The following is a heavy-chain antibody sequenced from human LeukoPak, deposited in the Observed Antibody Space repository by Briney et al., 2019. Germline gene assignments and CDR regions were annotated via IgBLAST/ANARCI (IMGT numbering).Heavy chain of an antibody. CDR2: IGGDGGAT. Sequence: PGGSLRLSCAASGFTFSSYAMNWVRQAPGEGLKWVSTIGGDGGATHYADSVKGRFTISRANSKNTLFLQMNCLRAEDTSVYYCAKSGSRDWGYFEYWGQGTLVTASS. D-gene: IGHD6-19*01. CDR3: AKSGSRDWGYFEY. CDR1: GFTFSSYA. V-gene: IGHV3-23*01. J-gene: IGHJ4*02.